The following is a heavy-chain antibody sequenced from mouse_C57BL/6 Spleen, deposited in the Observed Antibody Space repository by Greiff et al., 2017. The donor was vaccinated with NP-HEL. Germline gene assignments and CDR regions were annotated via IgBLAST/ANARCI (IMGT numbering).Heavy chain of an antibody. CDR3: ARRGGYPFAY. J-gene: IGHJ3*01. CDR1: GYAFTNYL. D-gene: IGHD2-2*01. CDR2: INPGSGGT. V-gene: IGHV1-54*01. Sequence: VQLQQSGAELVRPGTSVKVSCKASGYAFTNYLIEWVKQRPGQGLEWIGVINPGSGGTNYNEKFKGKATLTADKSSSTAYMQLSSLTSEDSAVYFCARRGGYPFAYWGQGTLVTVSA.